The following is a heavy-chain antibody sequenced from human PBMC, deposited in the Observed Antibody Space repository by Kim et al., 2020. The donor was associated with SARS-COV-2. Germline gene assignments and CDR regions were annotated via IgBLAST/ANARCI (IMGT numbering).Heavy chain of an antibody. J-gene: IGHJ3*02. Sequence: ASVKVSCKASGYTFTSYGISWVRQAPGQGLEWMGWISAYNGNTNYAQKLQGRVTMTTDTSTSTAYMELRSLRSDDTAVYYCARDLRITMIVGAFDIWGQGTMVTVSS. CDR2: ISAYNGNT. D-gene: IGHD3-22*01. CDR3: ARDLRITMIVGAFDI. CDR1: GYTFTSYG. V-gene: IGHV1-18*01.